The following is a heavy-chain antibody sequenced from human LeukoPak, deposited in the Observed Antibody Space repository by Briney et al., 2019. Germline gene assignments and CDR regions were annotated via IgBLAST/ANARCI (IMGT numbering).Heavy chain of an antibody. J-gene: IGHJ4*02. Sequence: GASVKVSCKASGYTFTSYAMNWVRQAPGQGLEWMGWINTNTGNPTYAQGFTGRFVFSLDTSVSTAYLQISSLKAEDTAVYYCARALGQWLVQTRRGCYFDYWGQVTLVTVSS. CDR1: GYTFTSYA. CDR2: INTNTGNP. V-gene: IGHV7-4-1*02. CDR3: ARALGQWLVQTRRGCYFDY. D-gene: IGHD6-19*01.